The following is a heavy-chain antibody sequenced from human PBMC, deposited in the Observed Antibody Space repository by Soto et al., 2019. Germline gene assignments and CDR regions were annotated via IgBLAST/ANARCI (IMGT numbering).Heavy chain of an antibody. J-gene: IGHJ3*02. CDR2: ISYDGSNK. Sequence: QVQLVESGGGVVQPGRSLRLSCAASGFTFSSYAMHWVRQAPGKGLEWVAVISYDGSNKYYADSVKGRFTISRDNSKNTLYLHMNSLRAEDTAVYYCATRRSSDAFDIWGQGTKVTVSS. CDR1: GFTFSSYA. D-gene: IGHD6-6*01. CDR3: ATRRSSDAFDI. V-gene: IGHV3-30-3*01.